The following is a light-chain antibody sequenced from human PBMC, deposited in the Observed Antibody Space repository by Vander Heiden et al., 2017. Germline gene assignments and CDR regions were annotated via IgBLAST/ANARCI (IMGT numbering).Light chain of an antibody. Sequence: QSVLAQPPSVSGVPGQRVTISCTGTSSTIGTPSDVHWYQQLPGGAPKLVFSGANNRPSGVPDRVSGFKSGASASLVITGLQPEDEAVYYCQTYDTTLSSFVFGSGTTVTVL. CDR1: SSTIGTPSD. V-gene: IGLV1-40*01. CDR3: QTYDTTLSSFV. J-gene: IGLJ1*01. CDR2: GAN.